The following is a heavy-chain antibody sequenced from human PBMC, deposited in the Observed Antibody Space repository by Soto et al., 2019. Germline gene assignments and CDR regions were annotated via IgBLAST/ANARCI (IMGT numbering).Heavy chain of an antibody. D-gene: IGHD2-2*01. Sequence: GGSLRLSCAASGFTFSSYGMHWVRQAPGKGLEWVAVISYDGSNKYYADSVKGRFTISRDNSKNTLYLQMNSLRAEDTAVYYCAKKIKVVPAAMVYYYYGMDVWGQGTTVTVSS. CDR2: ISYDGSNK. CDR3: AKKIKVVPAAMVYYYYGMDV. CDR1: GFTFSSYG. J-gene: IGHJ6*02. V-gene: IGHV3-30*18.